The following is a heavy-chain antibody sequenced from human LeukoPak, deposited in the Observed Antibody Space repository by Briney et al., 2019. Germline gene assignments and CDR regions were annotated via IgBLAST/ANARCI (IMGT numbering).Heavy chain of an antibody. Sequence: QSGGSLRLSCAASGFTFSSSSMSWIRQAPGRELEWISSITESGGTEYYADSVKGRFSISRDNAKSALYLQMNSLRAEDTAVYYCARPPEGYSYGFYFGHWGQGAPVIVSS. J-gene: IGHJ4*02. CDR1: GFTFSSSS. CDR3: ARPPEGYSYGFYFGH. V-gene: IGHV3-48*04. CDR2: ITESGGTE. D-gene: IGHD5-18*01.